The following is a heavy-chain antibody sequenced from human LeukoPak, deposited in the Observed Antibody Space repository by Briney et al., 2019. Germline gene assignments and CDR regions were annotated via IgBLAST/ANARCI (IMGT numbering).Heavy chain of an antibody. V-gene: IGHV3-30-3*01. CDR3: AREPAGSGHGYCDD. Sequence: PGGSLRLSCAASGFAFTSYAMHWVRQAPGKGLEWVAVISYDGSNSYYADSVKGRFTISRDNFKNTLYLQMNSLRVEDTAEYYCAREPAGSGHGYCDDWGQGTLVTVSS. J-gene: IGHJ4*02. CDR2: ISYDGSNS. D-gene: IGHD2-2*01. CDR1: GFAFTSYA.